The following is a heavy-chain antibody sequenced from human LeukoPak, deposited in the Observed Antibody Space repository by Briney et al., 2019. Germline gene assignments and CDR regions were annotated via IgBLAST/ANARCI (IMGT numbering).Heavy chain of an antibody. V-gene: IGHV4-59*01. CDR3: AGGGQWLAPDH. J-gene: IGHJ4*02. Sequence: PSETLSLTCTVSGGSISSYYWSWIRQTPGKGLEWIGSFYNSGSTNYNPSLKSRVTISVDTSKNQVSLKLNSMTAADSAVYYCAGGGQWLAPDHWGQGTLVTVSS. CDR1: GGSISSYY. CDR2: FYNSGST. D-gene: IGHD6-19*01.